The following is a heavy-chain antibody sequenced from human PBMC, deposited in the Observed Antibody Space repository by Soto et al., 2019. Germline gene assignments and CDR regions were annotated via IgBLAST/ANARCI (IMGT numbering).Heavy chain of an antibody. CDR3: ATEGVREAAGSSPPDY. V-gene: IGHV3-30*02. CDR1: GFTLSSYG. Sequence: PGGPLRRTCVTSGFTLSSYGMDWVRQAPGKGLEWVALIWYDGSNKHYADSVKGRFTISRDNSKTTLYLQMNSLRAEDTAVYYCATEGVREAAGSSPPDYWGQGTLVTVSS. J-gene: IGHJ4*02. D-gene: IGHD6-13*01. CDR2: IWYDGSNK.